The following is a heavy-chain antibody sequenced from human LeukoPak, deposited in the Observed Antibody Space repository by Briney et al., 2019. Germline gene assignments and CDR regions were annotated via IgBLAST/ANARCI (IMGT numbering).Heavy chain of an antibody. CDR3: TRGATTGDY. V-gene: IGHV4-30-2*01. Sequence: SETLSLTCAVSGGSISSGGYSWSWIRQPPGTGLEWIGYIYHSGSTYYNPSLKSRVTISVDRSKNQFSLKLSSVTAEDTAVYYCTRGATTGDYWGQGTLVTVSS. D-gene: IGHD1-26*01. J-gene: IGHJ4*02. CDR2: IYHSGST. CDR1: GGSISSGGYS.